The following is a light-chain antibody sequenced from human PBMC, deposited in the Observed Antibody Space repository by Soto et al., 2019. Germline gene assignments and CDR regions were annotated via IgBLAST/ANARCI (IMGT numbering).Light chain of an antibody. CDR1: SSNIGSNY. V-gene: IGLV1-47*02. CDR3: AAWDDSFHVV. J-gene: IGLJ2*01. Sequence: QSVLTQPPSASGTPGQRVTISCSGSSSNIGSNYVYWYQQLPGTAPKLLIYSNNQRPSGVPDRFSGSKSGTSASLAISGLRSEDEADYYCAAWDDSFHVVFGGGTQLTVL. CDR2: SNN.